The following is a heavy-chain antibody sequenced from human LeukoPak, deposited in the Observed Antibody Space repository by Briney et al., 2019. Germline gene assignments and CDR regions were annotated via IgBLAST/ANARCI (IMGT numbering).Heavy chain of an antibody. V-gene: IGHV3-49*03. CDR3: TRPSIAAAGIVDY. D-gene: IGHD6-13*01. J-gene: IGHJ4*02. CDR1: GFTFGDCA. Sequence: PGGSLRLSCTASGFTFGDCAMSWFRQAPGKGLEWVGFIRSKAYGGTTEYAASVKGRFTISRDDCKSIAYLQMNSLKTEDTAVYYCTRPSIAAAGIVDYWGQGTLVTVSS. CDR2: IRSKAYGGTT.